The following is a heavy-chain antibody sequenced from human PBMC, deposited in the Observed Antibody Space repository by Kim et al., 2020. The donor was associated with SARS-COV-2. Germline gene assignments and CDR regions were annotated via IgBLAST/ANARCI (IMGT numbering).Heavy chain of an antibody. J-gene: IGHJ5*02. CDR3: ARVNS. CDR2: FAAGTA. Sequence: FAAGTANYADSVKGRFIISRDNSKNTLYLQMNSLRAEDTAVYYCARVNSWGQGTLVTVSS. V-gene: IGHV3-66*01.